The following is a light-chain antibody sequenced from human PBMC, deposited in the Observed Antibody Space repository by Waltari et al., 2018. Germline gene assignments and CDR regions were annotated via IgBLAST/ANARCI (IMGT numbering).Light chain of an antibody. CDR1: SSDVGAYRY. CDR3: SSYTTGSTLI. Sequence: QSALTQPASVSGSPGQSITISCAGTSSDVGAYRYVSWYQQHPGKAPKLIIYDVINRPSGVSSRFSGSKSGNTASLTVSGLRAEDEADYYCSSYTTGSTLIFGGGTKLTVL. J-gene: IGLJ2*01. V-gene: IGLV2-14*03. CDR2: DVI.